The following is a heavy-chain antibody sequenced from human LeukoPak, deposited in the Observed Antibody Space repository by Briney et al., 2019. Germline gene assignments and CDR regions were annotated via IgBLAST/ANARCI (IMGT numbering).Heavy chain of an antibody. V-gene: IGHV3-23*01. D-gene: IGHD3-22*01. Sequence: EGPLRLSCAASGFTFSNHAKSWVRQATEKGLHRVSAISGGGVAIYYADSVKGRFTISRDNSKNTLYLQMNSLRAEDTAVYYCAKDGFDYYDSSGYYYFNYWGQGTLVTVSS. CDR3: AKDGFDYYDSSGYYYFNY. J-gene: IGHJ4*02. CDR2: ISGGGVAI. CDR1: GFTFSNHA.